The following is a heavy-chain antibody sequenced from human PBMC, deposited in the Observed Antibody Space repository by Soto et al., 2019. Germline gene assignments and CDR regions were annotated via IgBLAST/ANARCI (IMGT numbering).Heavy chain of an antibody. Sequence: GGSLRLSCTASGFTFGDYAMSWFRQAPGKGLEWVGFIRSKAYGGTTEYADSVKGRFTISRDDSKSIAYLQMNSLKTEDTAVYYCTRGSEWLRICPNYYYMDVWGKGTTVTVSS. CDR1: GFTFGDYA. D-gene: IGHD5-12*01. CDR3: TRGSEWLRICPNYYYMDV. CDR2: IRSKAYGGTT. J-gene: IGHJ6*03. V-gene: IGHV3-49*03.